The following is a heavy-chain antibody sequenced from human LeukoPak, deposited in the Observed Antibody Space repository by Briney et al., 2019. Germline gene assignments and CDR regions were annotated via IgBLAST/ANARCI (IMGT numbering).Heavy chain of an antibody. Sequence: GESLRLSCAASGFTFSGSGMHWVRQAPGQGLEWVGWINPNSGGTNYAQEFQGRVTMTRDTSISTAYMELSRLRSDDTAVYYCACGTPLPYYWGQGTLVTVSS. CDR1: GFTFSGSG. CDR2: INPNSGGT. V-gene: IGHV1-2*02. J-gene: IGHJ4*02. D-gene: IGHD3-10*01. CDR3: ACGTPLPYY.